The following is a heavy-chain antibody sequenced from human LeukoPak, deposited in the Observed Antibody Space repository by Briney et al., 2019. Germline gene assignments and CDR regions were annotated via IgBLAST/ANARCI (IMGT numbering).Heavy chain of an antibody. D-gene: IGHD3-10*01. CDR3: ATVHYYGSGSPHYFDY. CDR2: IVVGSGNT. J-gene: IGHJ4*02. CDR1: GFTFTSSA. V-gene: IGHV1-58*01. Sequence: TSVKVSCKASGFTFTSSAVQWVRQARGQRLEWIGWIVVGSGNTNYAQKFQERVTITRDMSTGTAYMELSSLRSEDTAVYYCATVHYYGSGSPHYFDYWGQGTLVTVSS.